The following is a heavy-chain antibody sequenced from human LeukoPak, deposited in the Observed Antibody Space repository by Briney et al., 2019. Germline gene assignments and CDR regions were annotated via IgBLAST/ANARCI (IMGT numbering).Heavy chain of an antibody. CDR1: GFTFSSYG. D-gene: IGHD6-6*01. Sequence: GGSLRLSCAASGFTFSSYGMHWARQAPGKGLEWVAVISYDGSNKYYADSVKGRFTISRDNSKNTLYLQMNSLRAEDTAVYYCAGQLVIDHMRQYYYYGMDVWGQGTTVTVSS. CDR3: AGQLVIDHMRQYYYYGMDV. J-gene: IGHJ6*02. CDR2: ISYDGSNK. V-gene: IGHV3-30*03.